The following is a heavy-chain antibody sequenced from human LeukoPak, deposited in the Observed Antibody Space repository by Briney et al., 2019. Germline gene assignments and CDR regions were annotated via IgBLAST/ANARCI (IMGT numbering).Heavy chain of an antibody. V-gene: IGHV3-23*01. CDR3: ARDMYSGSYYGVNY. J-gene: IGHJ4*02. D-gene: IGHD1-26*01. Sequence: PGGSLRLSCAASGFSFNNNAMSWVRQAPGKGLEWVSAINGGGDATEYADSVKGRFTISRDNAKNSLYLQMNTLRAEDTAVYYCARDMYSGSYYGVNYWGQGTLVTVSS. CDR1: GFSFNNNA. CDR2: INGGGDAT.